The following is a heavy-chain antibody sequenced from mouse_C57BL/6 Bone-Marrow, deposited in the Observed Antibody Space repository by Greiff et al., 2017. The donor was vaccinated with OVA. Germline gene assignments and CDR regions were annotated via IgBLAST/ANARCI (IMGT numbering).Heavy chain of an antibody. CDR2: INPNNGGT. CDR1: GYTFTDYN. V-gene: IGHV1-22*01. Sequence: EVQLQQSGPELVKPGASVKMSCKASGYTFTDYNMHWVKQSHGKSLEWIGYINPNNGGTRYNEKFKGKATLTVDKPSSTAYMELRSLTSEYSAVYSCSRSGLTVGAMDYWGQGTSVTVSS. CDR3: SRSGLTVGAMDY. J-gene: IGHJ4*01. D-gene: IGHD4-1*01.